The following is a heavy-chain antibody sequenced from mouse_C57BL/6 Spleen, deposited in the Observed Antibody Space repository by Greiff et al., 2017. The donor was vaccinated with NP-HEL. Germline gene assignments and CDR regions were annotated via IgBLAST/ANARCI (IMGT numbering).Heavy chain of an antibody. Sequence: QVQLQQPGAELVKPGASVKLSCKASGYTFTSYWMHWVKQRPGQGLEWIGMIHPNSGSTNYNEKFKSKATLTVDKSSSTAYMQLSSLTSEDSAVYYCARNPTNYGSSYRDYAMDDWGQGTSVTVSS. CDR3: ARNPTNYGSSYRDYAMDD. CDR2: IHPNSGST. CDR1: GYTFTSYW. J-gene: IGHJ4*01. D-gene: IGHD1-1*01. V-gene: IGHV1-64*01.